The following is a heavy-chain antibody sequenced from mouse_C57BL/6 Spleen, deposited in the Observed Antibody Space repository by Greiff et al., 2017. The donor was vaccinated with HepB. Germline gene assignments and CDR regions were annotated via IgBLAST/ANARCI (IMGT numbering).Heavy chain of an antibody. J-gene: IGHJ3*01. Sequence: VQLQQSGPELVKPGASVKISCKASGYTFTDYYMNWVKQSHGKSLEWIGDINPNNGGTSYNQKFKGKATLTVDKSSSTAYMELRSLTSEDSAVYYCARKLLRGAWFAYWGQGTLVTVSA. CDR3: ARKLLRGAWFAY. V-gene: IGHV1-26*01. D-gene: IGHD1-1*01. CDR1: GYTFTDYY. CDR2: INPNNGGT.